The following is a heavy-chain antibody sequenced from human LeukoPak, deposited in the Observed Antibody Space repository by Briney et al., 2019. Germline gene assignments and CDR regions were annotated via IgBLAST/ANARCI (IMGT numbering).Heavy chain of an antibody. V-gene: IGHV1-2*02. Sequence: ASVKVSCKASGYTFAGYYMHWVRQAPGQGLEWMGWINPNSGDTNYAQKFQGRVTMTRDTSISTAYMELSRLRSDDTAVYYCALFHYGDPIFDYWGQGTLVTVSS. CDR1: GYTFAGYY. D-gene: IGHD4-17*01. CDR3: ALFHYGDPIFDY. CDR2: INPNSGDT. J-gene: IGHJ4*02.